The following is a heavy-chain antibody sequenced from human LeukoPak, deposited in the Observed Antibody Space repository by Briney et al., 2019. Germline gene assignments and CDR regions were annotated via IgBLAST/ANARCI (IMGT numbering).Heavy chain of an antibody. Sequence: GGSLRLPCAASGFTFSSYWMSWVRQAPGKGLEWVANIKQDGSEKYYVDSVKGRFTISRDNANNSLYLQMNGLRAEDTAVYYCAREGGGYCSSVSCYGDDYFYYYGMDVWGQGTTVTVSS. J-gene: IGHJ6*02. CDR3: AREGGGYCSSVSCYGDDYFYYYGMDV. D-gene: IGHD2-2*01. V-gene: IGHV3-7*03. CDR1: GFTFSSYW. CDR2: IKQDGSEK.